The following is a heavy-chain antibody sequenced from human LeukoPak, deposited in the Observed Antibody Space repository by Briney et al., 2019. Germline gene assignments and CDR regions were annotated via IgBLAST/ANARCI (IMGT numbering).Heavy chain of an antibody. Sequence: GGSLRLSCAASGFTFSSYGMHWVRQVPGKGLDWVAVVSYDGSNKYYADSVKGRFTISRDNSKKTLYLQMNSLSPDDTALYYCAKARPPYGDYSYYFDYWGLGTLVTVSS. CDR3: AKARPPYGDYSYYFDY. CDR1: GFTFSSYG. V-gene: IGHV3-30*18. J-gene: IGHJ4*02. CDR2: VSYDGSNK. D-gene: IGHD4-17*01.